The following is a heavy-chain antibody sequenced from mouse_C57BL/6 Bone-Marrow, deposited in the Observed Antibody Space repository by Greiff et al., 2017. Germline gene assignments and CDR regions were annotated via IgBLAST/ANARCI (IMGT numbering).Heavy chain of an antibody. CDR3: ARDGSSFYWYIDV. CDR2: IDPSDSYT. J-gene: IGHJ1*03. Sequence: VQLQQPGAELVMPGASVKLSCKASGYTFTSYWMHWVKQRPGQGLEWIGEIDPSDSYTNYNQKFKGKSTLTVDKSSSTAYMQLRSLTAEDSAVYYCARDGSSFYWYIDVWGTGTTVTVSS. CDR1: GYTFTSYW. D-gene: IGHD1-1*01. V-gene: IGHV1-69*01.